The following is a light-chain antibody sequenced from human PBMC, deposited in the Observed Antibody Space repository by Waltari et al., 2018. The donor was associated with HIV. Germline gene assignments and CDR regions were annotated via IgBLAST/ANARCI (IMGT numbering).Light chain of an antibody. CDR3: QQYGTAPYT. CDR2: GAS. Sequence: IVLTQSPGPLSLSPGERATLSCRASQRVSSSHLAWYQQTPGLPPRLLIYGASSRATGIPDRFGGSGSGTDFTLTISRLEPEDFAVYYCQQYGTAPYTFGQGTKLEIK. J-gene: IGKJ2*01. CDR1: QRVSSSH. V-gene: IGKV3-20*01.